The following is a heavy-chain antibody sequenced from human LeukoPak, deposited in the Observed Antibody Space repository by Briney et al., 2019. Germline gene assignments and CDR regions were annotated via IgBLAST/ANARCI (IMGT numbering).Heavy chain of an antibody. J-gene: IGHJ4*02. V-gene: IGHV1-69*05. CDR3: ARGKSGYDYGLDH. CDR1: GGTFSSHA. CDR2: LIPVFGTT. Sequence: SVKVSCKASGGTFSSHAISWVRQAPGQGLEWVGGLIPVFGTTNYAEKFQGRVMITTDESTRTSSMELRSLKSDDTAVYYCARGKSGYDYGLDHWGQGILVIVSS. D-gene: IGHD5-12*01.